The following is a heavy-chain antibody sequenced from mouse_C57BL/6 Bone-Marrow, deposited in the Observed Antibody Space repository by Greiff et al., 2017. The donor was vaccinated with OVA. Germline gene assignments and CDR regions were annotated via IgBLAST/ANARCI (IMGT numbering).Heavy chain of an antibody. J-gene: IGHJ1*03. CDR1: GYTFTNYW. D-gene: IGHD1-1*01. Sequence: QVQLKESGAELVRPGTSVKMSCKASGYTFTNYWIGWAKQRPGHGLEWIGDIYPGGGYTNYNEKFKGKATLTADKSSSTAYMQFSSLTSEDSAIYYCARYYYGSSHWYFDVWGTGTTVTVSS. CDR3: ARYYYGSSHWYFDV. CDR2: IYPGGGYT. V-gene: IGHV1-63*01.